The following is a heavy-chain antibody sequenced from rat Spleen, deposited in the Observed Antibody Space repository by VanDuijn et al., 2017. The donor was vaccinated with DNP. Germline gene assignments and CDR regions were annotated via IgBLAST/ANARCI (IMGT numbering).Heavy chain of an antibody. Sequence: EVQLVESGGGLVQPGRSLKVSCAASEFTFSNYGMHWIRQAPTKGLEWVATISTSGSRTYYPDSVKGRFTISRDNAENTVYLQMNSLRSEDTATYYCAIANGDYWGQGVMVTVSS. CDR1: EFTFSNYG. V-gene: IGHV5-19*01. D-gene: IGHD4-1*01. J-gene: IGHJ2*01. CDR3: AIANGDY. CDR2: ISTSGSRT.